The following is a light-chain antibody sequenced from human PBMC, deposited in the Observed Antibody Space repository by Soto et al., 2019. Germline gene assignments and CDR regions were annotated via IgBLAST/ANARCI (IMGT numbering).Light chain of an antibody. J-gene: IGKJ1*01. CDR3: QQYGSSPWT. CDR2: GTS. Sequence: DIVLTQSPGTLSLSPGERATLYCRASQSVSSNHLAWYQQKPGQAPRLLIYGTSNRATGIPDRFSGSGSGTDFTLTISRLEPEDFVIYYCQQYGSSPWTFGQGTKVDI. V-gene: IGKV3-20*01. CDR1: QSVSSNH.